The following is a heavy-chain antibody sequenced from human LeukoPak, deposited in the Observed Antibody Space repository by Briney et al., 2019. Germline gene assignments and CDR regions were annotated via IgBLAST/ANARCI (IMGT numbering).Heavy chain of an antibody. D-gene: IGHD6-19*01. J-gene: IGHJ4*02. CDR2: ISSNGGST. CDR1: GFTFGSYA. Sequence: GGSLRLSCAASGFTFGSYAMHWVRQAPGKGLEYVSAISSNGGSTYYANSVKGRFTISRDNSKNTLYLQMGSLRAEDMAVYYCARANSSGWYYFDYWGQGTLVTVSS. V-gene: IGHV3-64*01. CDR3: ARANSSGWYYFDY.